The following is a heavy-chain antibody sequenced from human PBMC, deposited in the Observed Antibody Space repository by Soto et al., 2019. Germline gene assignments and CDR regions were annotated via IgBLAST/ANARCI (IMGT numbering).Heavy chain of an antibody. D-gene: IGHD3-22*01. J-gene: IGHJ4*02. Sequence: GGSLRLSCAASGFTFSSYAMSWVRQAPGKGLEWVSAISGSGGSTYYADSVKGRFTISRDNSKNTLYLQMNSLRAEDTAVYYCAKQRTMIVVVKYYFDYWGQGTLVTVSS. CDR1: GFTFSSYA. CDR3: AKQRTMIVVVKYYFDY. V-gene: IGHV3-23*01. CDR2: ISGSGGST.